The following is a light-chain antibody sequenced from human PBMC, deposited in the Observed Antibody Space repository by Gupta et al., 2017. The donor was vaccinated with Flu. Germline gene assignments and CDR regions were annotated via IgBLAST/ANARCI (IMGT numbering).Light chain of an antibody. CDR3: QNWGASTGV. V-gene: IGLV4-69*01. Sequence: QPVVTQSPSASASLGASVKFTCTLSSGHSSYAIAWHQQQPEKGPRYLMKINSDGSHTKGDGIPDRFSGSSSGAERYLTISSLQSEDEADYYCQNWGASTGVFGGGTKLTVL. CDR1: SGHSSYA. CDR2: INSDGSH. J-gene: IGLJ3*02.